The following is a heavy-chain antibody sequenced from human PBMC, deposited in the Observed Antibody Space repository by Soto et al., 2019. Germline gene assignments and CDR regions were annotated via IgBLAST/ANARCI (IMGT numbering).Heavy chain of an antibody. V-gene: IGHV4-59*01. Sequence: SESLSLTVTGAGGAISSYYCICIRQPPGKGLEWIGYIYYSGSTNYNPSLKSRVTISVDTSKNQFSLKLSSVTAADTAVYYCASFDRYCSGGSCYGFDYWGQGTLVTVSS. D-gene: IGHD2-15*01. J-gene: IGHJ4*02. CDR3: ASFDRYCSGGSCYGFDY. CDR2: IYYSGST. CDR1: GGAISSYY.